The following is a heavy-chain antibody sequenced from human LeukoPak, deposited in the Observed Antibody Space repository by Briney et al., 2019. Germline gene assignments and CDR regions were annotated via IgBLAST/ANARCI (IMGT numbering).Heavy chain of an antibody. J-gene: IGHJ4*02. V-gene: IGHV1-18*01. D-gene: IGHD6-13*01. CDR2: ISLYNGKT. CDR1: GYTFFSYG. Sequence: ASVKVSCKTSGYTFFSYGVSWVRQAPGQGLEWMGWISLYNGKTNYAQRLQGRLTMTTDTSSSTAYMELMSLTSDDTAIYYCARVRTRYSSSWQFDFWGQGSLVTVSS. CDR3: ARVRTRYSSSWQFDF.